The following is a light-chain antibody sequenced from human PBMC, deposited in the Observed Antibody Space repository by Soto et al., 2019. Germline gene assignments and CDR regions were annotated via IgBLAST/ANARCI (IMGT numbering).Light chain of an antibody. CDR3: QQLNSYPRT. CDR2: DAS. Sequence: DIQMTQSPSTLSASVGDRVTITCRASESIRTWVAWYQHKPGKAPKFLIYDASTLESGVPSRFSGSGSGTEFTLTISSLQPEDFATYYCQQLNSYPRTFGPGTKVDIK. CDR1: ESIRTW. J-gene: IGKJ3*01. V-gene: IGKV1-5*01.